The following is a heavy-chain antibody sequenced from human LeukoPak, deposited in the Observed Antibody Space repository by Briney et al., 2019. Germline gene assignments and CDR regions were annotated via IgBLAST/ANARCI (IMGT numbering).Heavy chain of an antibody. Sequence: SETLSLTCTVSGYSISSGYYWGWIRQPPGKGLEWIGSIYHSGSTYYNPSLKSRVTISVDTSKNQFSLKLSSVTAADTAVYYCAGTSGWYESFDYWGQGTLVTVSS. J-gene: IGHJ4*02. CDR3: AGTSGWYESFDY. CDR2: IYHSGST. D-gene: IGHD6-19*01. CDR1: GYSISSGYY. V-gene: IGHV4-38-2*02.